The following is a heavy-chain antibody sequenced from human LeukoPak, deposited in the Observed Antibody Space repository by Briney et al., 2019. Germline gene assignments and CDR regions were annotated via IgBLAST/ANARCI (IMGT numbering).Heavy chain of an antibody. Sequence: SETLSLTCTVSGGSISSYYWSWIRQPAGKGLEWIGRIYTSGSTNDNPYLKSRVTMSVDTSKNQFSLKLSSVTAADTAVYYCARGPYSGSYYVFDYWGQGTLVTVSS. CDR3: ARGPYSGSYYVFDY. J-gene: IGHJ4*02. CDR1: GGSISSYY. V-gene: IGHV4-4*07. D-gene: IGHD1-26*01. CDR2: IYTSGST.